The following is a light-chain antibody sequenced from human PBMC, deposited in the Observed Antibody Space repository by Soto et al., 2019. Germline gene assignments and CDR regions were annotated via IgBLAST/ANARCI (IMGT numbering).Light chain of an antibody. J-gene: IGKJ5*01. Sequence: DIQMTQSPSSLSASVGDRVIITCQASQDIINYLNWYQQKPGKAPRLLIYDASNLETGVPSRFSGSGSGTDFTFTISSLQPEDIATYYCQQYDNLPITFGQGTRLEIK. V-gene: IGKV1-33*01. CDR3: QQYDNLPIT. CDR1: QDIINY. CDR2: DAS.